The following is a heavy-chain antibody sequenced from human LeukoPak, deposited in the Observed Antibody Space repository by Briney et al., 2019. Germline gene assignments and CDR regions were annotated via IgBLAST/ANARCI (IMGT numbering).Heavy chain of an antibody. CDR2: IIPIFGTA. Sequence: SVKVSCKASGGTFSSYAISWVRQAPGQGLEWMGGIIPIFGTANYAQKFQGRVTITTDESTSTAYMELSSLRSEDTAVYYCARDKWGARGRFMDVWGKGTTVTVSS. J-gene: IGHJ6*03. CDR3: ARDKWGARGRFMDV. D-gene: IGHD3-16*01. V-gene: IGHV1-69*05. CDR1: GGTFSSYA.